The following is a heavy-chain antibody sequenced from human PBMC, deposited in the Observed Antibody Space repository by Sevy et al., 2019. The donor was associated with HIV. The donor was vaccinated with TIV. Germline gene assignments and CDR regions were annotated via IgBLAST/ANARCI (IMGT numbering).Heavy chain of an antibody. CDR1: GFSLNNYW. J-gene: IGHJ4*02. CDR2: INQDGSVK. V-gene: IGHV3-7*01. Sequence: GGSLRLSCVASGFSLNNYWMNWVRQAPGKGLEWVANINQDGSVKYYVDSVRGRFTISRDNARNLVFLQMSSLRVDDSALYYCVKAIAKDGSFWGQVTLVTVSS. CDR3: VKAIAKDGSF. D-gene: IGHD6-13*01.